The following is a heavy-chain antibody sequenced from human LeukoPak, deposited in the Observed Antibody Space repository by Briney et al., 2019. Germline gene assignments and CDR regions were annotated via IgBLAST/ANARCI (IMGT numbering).Heavy chain of an antibody. CDR1: GGTFSRYA. J-gene: IGHJ6*02. CDR3: AREVGYYYYCMDV. CDR2: IIPIFGTA. V-gene: IGHV1-69*13. Sequence: SVKVSCKASGGTFSRYAISWVRQAPGQGLEWMGGIIPIFGTANYAQKFQGRVTITADESTSTAYMELSSLRSEDTAVYYCAREVGYYYYCMDVWGQGTTVTVSS.